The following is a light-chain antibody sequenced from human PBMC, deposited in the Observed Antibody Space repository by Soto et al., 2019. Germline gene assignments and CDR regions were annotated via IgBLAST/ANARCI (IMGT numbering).Light chain of an antibody. J-gene: IGKJ1*01. CDR2: GAS. CDR3: QQYNNWPPWT. Sequence: ETVLTQSPATLSLSPGERATLSCSASQSVNIYLAWYQQKPGQAPRLLIYGASTRATGIPARFSGSGSGTEFTLTISSLQSEDFAVYYCQQYNNWPPWTFGQGTKVDI. CDR1: QSVNIY. V-gene: IGKV3D-15*01.